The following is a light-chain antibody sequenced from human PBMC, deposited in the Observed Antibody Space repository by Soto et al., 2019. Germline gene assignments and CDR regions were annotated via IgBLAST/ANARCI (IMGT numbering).Light chain of an antibody. J-gene: IGKJ2*01. Sequence: DIQVTQSPSSVSASVGDRVTITCRASQDINRWLAWYQQKPGKAPNLLIYGASSLQSGVPSRFSGSGSGTEFTLTISGLQPEDSATYYCQQANSFPRTFGQGTKLEIK. V-gene: IGKV1-12*01. CDR2: GAS. CDR1: QDINRW. CDR3: QQANSFPRT.